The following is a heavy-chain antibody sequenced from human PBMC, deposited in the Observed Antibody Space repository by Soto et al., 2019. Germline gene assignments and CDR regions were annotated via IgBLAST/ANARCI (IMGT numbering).Heavy chain of an antibody. CDR3: ARPTRIVGTTADY. V-gene: IGHV3-11*01. CDR1: GFSFSDYY. D-gene: IGHD1-26*01. Sequence: PGGSLRLSCAASGFSFSDYYMSWIRQAPGKGLEWISHIGRSGDPIYYADSVKGRFSISRDDATNSLYLQMSSLRAEDTAVYYCARPTRIVGTTADYWGQGTLVTVSS. CDR2: IGRSGDPI. J-gene: IGHJ4*02.